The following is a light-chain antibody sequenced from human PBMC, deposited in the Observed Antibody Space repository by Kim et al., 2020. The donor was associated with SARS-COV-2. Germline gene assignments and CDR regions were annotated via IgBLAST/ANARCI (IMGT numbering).Light chain of an antibody. J-gene: IGLJ1*01. CDR1: KLGDKY. Sequence: VYPGQTARITCSGDKLGDKYACWYQQKPGQSPGLVIYQDSKRPSGIPERFSGSNSGNTATLTISGTQAMDEADYYCQAWDSSTYVFGTGTKVTVL. CDR3: QAWDSSTYV. V-gene: IGLV3-1*01. CDR2: QDS.